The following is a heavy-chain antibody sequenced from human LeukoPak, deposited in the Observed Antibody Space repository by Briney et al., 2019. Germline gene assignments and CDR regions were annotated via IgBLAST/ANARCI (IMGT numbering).Heavy chain of an antibody. Sequence: ASVKVSCKASGGTFSSYAISWVRQAPGQGLEWMGIINPSGGSTSYAQKFQGRVTMTTDTSTSTAYMELRSLRSDDTAVYYCARGSPLGAFDIWGQGTMVTVSS. CDR2: INPSGGST. V-gene: IGHV1-46*01. CDR3: ARGSPLGAFDI. J-gene: IGHJ3*02. CDR1: GGTFSSYA.